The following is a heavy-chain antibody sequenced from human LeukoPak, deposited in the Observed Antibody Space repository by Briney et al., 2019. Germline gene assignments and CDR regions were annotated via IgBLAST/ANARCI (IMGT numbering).Heavy chain of an antibody. CDR3: ARDPEDLVLGVHYFDY. CDR2: IRSKANSYAT. CDR1: GFTFSGSA. V-gene: IGHV3-73*01. Sequence: GGSLRLSCAASGFTFSGSAMHWVRQASGKGLEWVGRIRSKANSYATAYAASVKGRFTISRDDSKNTAYLQMNSLKTEDTAVYYCARDPEDLVLGVHYFDYWGQGTLVAVSS. J-gene: IGHJ4*02. D-gene: IGHD1-1*01.